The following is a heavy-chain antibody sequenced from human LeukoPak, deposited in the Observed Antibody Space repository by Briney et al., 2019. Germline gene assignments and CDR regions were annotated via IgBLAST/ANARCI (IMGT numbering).Heavy chain of an antibody. CDR1: GGSISPYY. D-gene: IGHD2-2*02. J-gene: IGHJ3*01. CDR3: ARSRCYNCAFDV. Sequence: PSETLSLTCTVSGGSISPYYWSWIRQPAGKGLEWIGRMFISGNTNYNSSLKSRVTMSVDTSKNQFSLKLISVTAADTAVYYCARSRCYNCAFDVWGQGTMVTVSS. V-gene: IGHV4-4*07. CDR2: MFISGNT.